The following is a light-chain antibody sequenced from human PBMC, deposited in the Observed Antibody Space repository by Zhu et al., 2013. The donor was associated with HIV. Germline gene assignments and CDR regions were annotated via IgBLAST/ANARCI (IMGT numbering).Light chain of an antibody. CDR2: GAS. CDR1: HSVSSAH. V-gene: IGKV3-20*01. Sequence: IVLTQSPGTLSLSPGERATLSCVASHSVSSAHLAWYQQKPGQAPRLLIYGASSRATGIPDRFSGSGSGTDFTLTISRVEPGDFAVYYCQQYDTSPPPMYIFGQGTKLEIK. CDR3: QQYDTSPPPMYI. J-gene: IGKJ2*01.